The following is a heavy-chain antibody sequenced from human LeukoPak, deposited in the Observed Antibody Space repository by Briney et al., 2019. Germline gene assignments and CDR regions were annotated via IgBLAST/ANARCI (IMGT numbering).Heavy chain of an antibody. CDR2: ISAYNGNT. D-gene: IGHD2-2*01. V-gene: IGHV1-18*01. J-gene: IGHJ6*03. Sequence: SVKVSCKASGYTFTSYGISWVRQAPGQGLEWMGWISAYNGNTNYAQKLQGRVTMTADTSTSTAYMELRSLRSDDTAVYYCPTNNPIVVVPAAFRDYYYYMDVWGKGTTVTVSS. CDR1: GYTFTSYG. CDR3: PTNNPIVVVPAAFRDYYYYMDV.